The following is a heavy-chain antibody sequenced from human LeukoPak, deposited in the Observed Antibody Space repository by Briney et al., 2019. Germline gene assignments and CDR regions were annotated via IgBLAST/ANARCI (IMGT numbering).Heavy chain of an antibody. Sequence: QPGRSLRLSCAASGFTFSSYAMHWVRQAPGKGLEWVAVISYDGSNKYYADSVKGRFTISRDNSKNTLYLQMNSLRAEDTAVYYCARTPPPSLRLFDYWGQGTLVTVSS. J-gene: IGHJ4*02. CDR2: ISYDGSNK. V-gene: IGHV3-30-3*01. CDR3: ARTPPPSLRLFDY. CDR1: GFTFSSYA. D-gene: IGHD5-12*01.